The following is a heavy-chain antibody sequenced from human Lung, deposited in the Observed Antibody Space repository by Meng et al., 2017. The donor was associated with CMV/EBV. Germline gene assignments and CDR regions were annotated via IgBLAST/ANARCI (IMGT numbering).Heavy chain of an antibody. CDR3: AKSGYDQSERYYFDY. V-gene: IGHV3-33*06. J-gene: IGHJ4*02. D-gene: IGHD5-12*01. CDR1: GFTFSSYG. CDR2: IWYDGSNK. Sequence: GESLKISCAASGFTFSSYGMHWVRQAPGKGLEWVAVIWYDGSNKYYADSVKGRFTISRDNSKNTLYLQMNSLRAEDTAVYYCAKSGYDQSERYYFDYWGQGTLVTVSS.